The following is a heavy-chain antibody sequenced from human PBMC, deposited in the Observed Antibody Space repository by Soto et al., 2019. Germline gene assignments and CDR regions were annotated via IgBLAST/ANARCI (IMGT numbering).Heavy chain of an antibody. CDR3: ARAEYYGSSGYSPGAFDI. CDR1: GGSISSGDYY. Sequence: PSETLSLTCTVSGGSISSGDYYWSWIRQPPGKGLEWIGYIYYSGSTYYNPSLKSRVTISVDTSKNQFSLKLSSVTAADTAVYYCARAEYYGSSGYSPGAFDIWGQGTMVTVSS. J-gene: IGHJ3*02. CDR2: IYYSGST. D-gene: IGHD3-22*01. V-gene: IGHV4-30-4*01.